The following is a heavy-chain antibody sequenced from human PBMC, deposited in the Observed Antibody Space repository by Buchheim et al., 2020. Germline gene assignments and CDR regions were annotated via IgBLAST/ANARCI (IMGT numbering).Heavy chain of an antibody. CDR2: IYSGGST. CDR1: GFTVSSNY. CDR3: ASGDTVTTGYYYYYGMDV. V-gene: IGHV3-66*01. Sequence: EVQLVESGGGLVQPGGSLRLSCAASGFTVSSNYMSWVRQAPGKGLEWVSVIYSGGSTYYADSVKGRFTISRDNSKNTLYLQMNSLRAEDTAVYYCASGDTVTTGYYYYYGMDVWSQGTT. J-gene: IGHJ6*02. D-gene: IGHD4-17*01.